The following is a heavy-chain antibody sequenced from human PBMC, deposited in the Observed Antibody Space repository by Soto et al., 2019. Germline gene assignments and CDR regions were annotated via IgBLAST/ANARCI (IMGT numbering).Heavy chain of an antibody. Sequence: SVKVSCKASGYTFTSYGISWVRQAPGQGLEWMGWISAYNGNTNYAQKLQGRVTMTTDTSTSTAYMELRSLRSDDTAVYYCARGGDRGYSYGHDAFDICGQGTMVTVSS. CDR1: GYTFTSYG. V-gene: IGHV1-18*01. D-gene: IGHD5-18*01. CDR3: ARGGDRGYSYGHDAFDI. CDR2: ISAYNGNT. J-gene: IGHJ3*02.